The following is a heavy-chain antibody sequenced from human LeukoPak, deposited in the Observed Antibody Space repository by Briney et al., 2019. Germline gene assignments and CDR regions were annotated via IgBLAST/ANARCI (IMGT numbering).Heavy chain of an antibody. Sequence: GGTLRLSCAASGFTFSNHGMNWVRQAPGKGLEWVANIKQDGSEKYYVDSVKGRFTISRDNAKNSLYLQMNSLRAEDTALYYCARDSLAVAGRYGTWFDPWGQGTLVTVSS. CDR1: GFTFSNHG. D-gene: IGHD6-19*01. CDR2: IKQDGSEK. CDR3: ARDSLAVAGRYGTWFDP. J-gene: IGHJ5*02. V-gene: IGHV3-7*03.